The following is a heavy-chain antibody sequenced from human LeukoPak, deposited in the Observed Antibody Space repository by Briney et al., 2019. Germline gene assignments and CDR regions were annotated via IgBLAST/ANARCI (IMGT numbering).Heavy chain of an antibody. D-gene: IGHD6-6*01. Sequence: PGGSLRLSCAGSGFIFSQFWMQWVRQVPGKGLVWVSHINGDGSSTNYADSVKGRFTISRDNAKNTLYLQMNSLRAEDTAVYYCARDGLPAARDIWGQGTMVTVSS. CDR2: INGDGSST. J-gene: IGHJ3*02. CDR3: ARDGLPAARDI. CDR1: GFIFSQFW. V-gene: IGHV3-74*01.